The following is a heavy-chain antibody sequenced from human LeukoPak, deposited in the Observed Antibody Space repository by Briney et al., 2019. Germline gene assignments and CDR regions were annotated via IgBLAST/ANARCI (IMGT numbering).Heavy chain of an antibody. V-gene: IGHV3-30*14. Sequence: GGSLRLSCAASGFTFSSYAMHWVRQAPGKGLEWVAVISYDGSNKYYADSVKGRFTISRDNSGNTLYLQMNSLRAEDTAAYYCAVANPYTSGWYYFDYWGQGTLVTVSS. D-gene: IGHD6-19*01. CDR3: AVANPYTSGWYYFDY. CDR1: GFTFSSYA. CDR2: ISYDGSNK. J-gene: IGHJ4*02.